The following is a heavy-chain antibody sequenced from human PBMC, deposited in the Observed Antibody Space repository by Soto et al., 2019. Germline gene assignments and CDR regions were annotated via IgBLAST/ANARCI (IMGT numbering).Heavy chain of an antibody. CDR2: IKQDGSEK. J-gene: IGHJ4*02. V-gene: IGHV3-7*01. D-gene: IGHD3-16*01. CDR1: GFTFSSYW. Sequence: GGSLRLSCAASGFTFSSYWMSWVRQAPGKGLEWVANIKQDGSEKYYVDSVKGRFTISRDNAKNSLYLQMNSLRAEDTAVYYCARDWGAGQLRNFDYWGQGTLVTVSS. CDR3: ARDWGAGQLRNFDY.